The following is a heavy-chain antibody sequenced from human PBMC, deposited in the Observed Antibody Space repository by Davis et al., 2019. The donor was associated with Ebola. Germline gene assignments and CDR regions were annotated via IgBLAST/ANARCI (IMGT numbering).Heavy chain of an antibody. V-gene: IGHV3-30*18. CDR1: GFTFSSYG. CDR2: ISYDGSNK. CDR3: AKDLGQWELLTAFDI. J-gene: IGHJ3*02. Sequence: GESLKISCAASGFTFSSYGMHWVRQAPGKGLEWVAVISYDGSNKYYADSVKGRFTISRDNSKNTLYLQMNSLRAEDTAVYYCAKDLGQWELLTAFDIWAKGQWSPSPQ. D-gene: IGHD1-26*01.